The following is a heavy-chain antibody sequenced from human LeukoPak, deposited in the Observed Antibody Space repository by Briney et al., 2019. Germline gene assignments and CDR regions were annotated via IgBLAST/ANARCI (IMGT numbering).Heavy chain of an antibody. CDR3: ARGFPPIGVGVRNYFDY. J-gene: IGHJ4*02. V-gene: IGHV4-34*01. CDR2: INHSGST. Sequence: PSETLSLPCAVYGGSFSGYYWSWIRQPPGKGLEWIGEINHSGSTNYNPSLKSRVTISVDTSKIQFSLKLSSVTAADTAVYYCARGFPPIGVGVRNYFDYWGQGTLVTVSS. CDR1: GGSFSGYY. D-gene: IGHD3-10*01.